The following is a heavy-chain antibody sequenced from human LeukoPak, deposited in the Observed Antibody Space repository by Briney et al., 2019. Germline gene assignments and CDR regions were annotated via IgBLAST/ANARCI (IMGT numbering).Heavy chain of an antibody. CDR2: VSAYNGNT. D-gene: IGHD4-17*01. CDR3: ARGGGSYGDYSLWLGY. Sequence: ASVKVSCKASGYTFSGYGFSWVRQAPGQGLEWMGWVSAYNGNTKYAQNYKGRVTMTTDTSTSTAYMELRSLRSDDTAVYYCARGGGSYGDYSLWLGYWGQGTLVTVSS. V-gene: IGHV1-18*01. J-gene: IGHJ4*02. CDR1: GYTFSGYG.